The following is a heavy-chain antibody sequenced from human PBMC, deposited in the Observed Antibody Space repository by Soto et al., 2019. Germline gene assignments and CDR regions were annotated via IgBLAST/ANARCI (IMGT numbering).Heavy chain of an antibody. D-gene: IGHD3-9*01. V-gene: IGHV3-23*01. CDR2: ISGSGGST. CDR1: GFTFSSYA. Sequence: PGGSLRLSCAASGFTFSSYAMSWVRQAPGKGLEWVSAISGSGGSTYYADSVKGRFTITRDNSKNTLYLQMNSLRAEDTAVYYCAKDNHYDIWTGYHRFDYWGQGTLVTVSS. CDR3: AKDNHYDIWTGYHRFDY. J-gene: IGHJ4*02.